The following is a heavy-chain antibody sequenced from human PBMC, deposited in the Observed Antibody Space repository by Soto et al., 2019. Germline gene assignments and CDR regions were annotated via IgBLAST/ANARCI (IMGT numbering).Heavy chain of an antibody. V-gene: IGHV1-69*06. CDR3: ARAHQVDTAMVTWAFDI. CDR2: IIPIFGTA. J-gene: IGHJ3*02. D-gene: IGHD5-18*01. Sequence: QVQLVQSGAEVKKPGSSVKVSCKASGGTFSSCAISWVRQAPGQGLEWMGGIIPIFGTANYAQKFQGRVTITADKSTSTAYMELSSLRSEDTAVYYCARAHQVDTAMVTWAFDIWGQGTMVTVSS. CDR1: GGTFSSCA.